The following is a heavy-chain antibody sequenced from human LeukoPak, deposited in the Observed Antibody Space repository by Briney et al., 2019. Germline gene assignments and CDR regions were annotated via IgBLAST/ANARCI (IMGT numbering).Heavy chain of an antibody. Sequence: GASVKVSCKASGYTFTSYYMHWVRQAPGQGLEWMGIINPSGGSTSYAQKFQGRVTMTRDTSTSTVYMELSSLRAEDTAVYYCAKRTGVTELHFDHWGQGTLVTVSS. J-gene: IGHJ4*02. V-gene: IGHV1-46*01. CDR2: INPSGGST. CDR3: AKRTGVTELHFDH. D-gene: IGHD1-7*01. CDR1: GYTFTSYY.